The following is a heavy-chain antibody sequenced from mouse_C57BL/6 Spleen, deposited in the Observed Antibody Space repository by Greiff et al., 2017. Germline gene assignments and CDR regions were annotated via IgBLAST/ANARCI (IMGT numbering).Heavy chain of an antibody. D-gene: IGHD2-5*01. CDR3: ARDSTIVTPYYFDY. J-gene: IGHJ2*01. CDR2: ISSGGSYT. CDR1: GFTFSSYG. V-gene: IGHV5-6*01. Sequence: EVKLVESGGDLVKPGGSLKLSCAASGFTFSSYGMSWVRQTPDKRLEWVATISSGGSYTYYPDSVKGRFTISRDNAKNTLYLQMSSLKSEDTAMYYCARDSTIVTPYYFDYWGQGTTLTVSS.